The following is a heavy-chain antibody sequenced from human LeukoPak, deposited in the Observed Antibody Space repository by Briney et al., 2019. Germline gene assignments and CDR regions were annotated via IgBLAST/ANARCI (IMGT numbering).Heavy chain of an antibody. J-gene: IGHJ4*02. CDR1: GSRFSSYA. CDR2: ISGSGGST. D-gene: IGHD3-3*01. CDR3: VKGGQNYDFWRFDY. Sequence: PGGSLRPPCGAPGSRFSSYAMSWVRQAPGKGLEWVSSISGSGGSTYYTDSVKGRFAISRDNSKSTLYLQMNSLGTDDTALYYCVKGGQNYDFWRFDYWGQGTLVTASS. V-gene: IGHV3-23*01.